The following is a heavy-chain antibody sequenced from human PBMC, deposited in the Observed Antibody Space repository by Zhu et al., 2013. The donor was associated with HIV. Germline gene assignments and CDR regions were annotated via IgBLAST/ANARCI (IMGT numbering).Heavy chain of an antibody. CDR1: GYTFTSYY. CDR2: INPSGGST. Sequence: QVQLVQSGAEVKKPGASVKVSCKASGYTFTSYYMHWVRQAPGQGLEWMGIINPSGGSTSYAQKFQGRVTMTRDTSTSTVYMELSSLRSEDTAVYYCASGGGSMGHGGTLDYWGQGTLGHRLL. J-gene: IGHJ4*02. D-gene: IGHD3-16*01. CDR3: ASGGGSMGHGGTLDY. V-gene: IGHV1-46*01.